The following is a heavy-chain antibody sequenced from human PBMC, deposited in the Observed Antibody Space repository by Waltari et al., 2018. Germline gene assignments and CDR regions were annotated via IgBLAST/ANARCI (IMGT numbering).Heavy chain of an antibody. CDR2: ISDIGRTI. J-gene: IGHJ5*02. Sequence: EVQLEESGGGLVQPGGSLRLSCAASGFTFSAYSMNWVRQAPGKGLEWVSYISDIGRTIYYADSVKGRFIISRDNVMNSLYLQMNTLRAEDTAVYYCARDGVRALGFDPRGQGTLVTVSS. V-gene: IGHV3-48*01. CDR1: GFTFSAYS. CDR3: ARDGVRALGFDP. D-gene: IGHD3-16*01.